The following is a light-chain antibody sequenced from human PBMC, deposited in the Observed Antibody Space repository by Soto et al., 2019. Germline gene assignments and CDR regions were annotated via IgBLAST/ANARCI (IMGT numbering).Light chain of an antibody. CDR2: GAS. V-gene: IGKV3-20*01. J-gene: IGKJ2*01. Sequence: EIVLTQSPGTLSLSPGEGASLSCKASQSVYNNYLAWYQHKPGQSPRLLIYGASSRAAGIPDRFSGSGSGTDFTLTITRLEPEDFAIYYCQQYGSSVYTFGQGTKVDIK. CDR3: QQYGSSVYT. CDR1: QSVYNNY.